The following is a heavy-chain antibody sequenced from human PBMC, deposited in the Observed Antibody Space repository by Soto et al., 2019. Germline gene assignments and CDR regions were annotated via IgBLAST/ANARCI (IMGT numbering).Heavy chain of an antibody. J-gene: IGHJ3*02. Sequence: EVQLVESGGGLVQPGRSLRLSCAASGFTFDDYAMHWVRQAPGKGLEWVSNINWNSGSIGYADSVKGRFTISRDNAKNALYLQMNSLRDEETALYYCAKDTSSGGLVKGAFDIWGQGTMVTVSS. V-gene: IGHV3-9*01. D-gene: IGHD6-19*01. CDR2: INWNSGSI. CDR1: GFTFDDYA. CDR3: AKDTSSGGLVKGAFDI.